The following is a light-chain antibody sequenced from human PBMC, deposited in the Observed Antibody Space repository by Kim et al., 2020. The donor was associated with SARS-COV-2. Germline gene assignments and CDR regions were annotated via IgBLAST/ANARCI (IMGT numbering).Light chain of an antibody. CDR1: QSVTSNY. CDR2: GAS. J-gene: IGKJ1*01. Sequence: EIVLTQSPGTLSLSPGERATLSCRASQSVTSNYLAWYQQRPGQAPSLLIYGASSRATGVPDRFSGSGSGTDFTLTISRLEPEDFAVYYCQQYGNSQETFGQGTKVDIK. CDR3: QQYGNSQET. V-gene: IGKV3-20*01.